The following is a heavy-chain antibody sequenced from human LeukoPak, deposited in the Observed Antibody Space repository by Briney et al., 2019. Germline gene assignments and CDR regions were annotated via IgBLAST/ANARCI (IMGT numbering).Heavy chain of an antibody. CDR2: IYYSDNT. Sequence: KASETLSLTCTVSGGSIRRSSYYWGWIRQPPGKGLEWIGSIYYSDNTYYNPSLKSRVTISVDTSKNQFSLRLSSVTAADTAVYYCARRTSGGGLFDYWGQGTLVTVSS. J-gene: IGHJ4*02. CDR3: ARRTSGGGLFDY. V-gene: IGHV4-39*01. CDR1: GGSIRRSSYY. D-gene: IGHD3-10*01.